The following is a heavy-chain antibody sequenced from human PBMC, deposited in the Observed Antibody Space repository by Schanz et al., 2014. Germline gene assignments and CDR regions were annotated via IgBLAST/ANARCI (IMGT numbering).Heavy chain of an antibody. J-gene: IGHJ5*02. CDR1: GFTFSSYS. Sequence: EVQLVESGGGLVQPGGSLRLSCTASGFTFSSYSMNWVRQAPGKGLEWVSVIGVDGTTTYYADSVKGRFTISRDNSKNTLYLQMNSLRPEDTAVYYCARAGYDADNWFDPWGQGTLVTVSS. CDR3: ARAGYDADNWFDP. D-gene: IGHD2-2*01. CDR2: IGVDGTTT. V-gene: IGHV3-23*04.